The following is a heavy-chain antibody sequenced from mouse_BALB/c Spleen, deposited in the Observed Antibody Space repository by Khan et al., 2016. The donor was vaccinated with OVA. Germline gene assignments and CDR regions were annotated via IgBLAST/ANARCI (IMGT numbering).Heavy chain of an antibody. CDR1: GYTFSSYY. CDR2: INPTNGGT. D-gene: IGHD2-10*02. J-gene: IGHJ3*01. CDR3: TRSGYANPFAY. V-gene: IGHV1S81*02. Sequence: QVQLQQSGAELVKPGASVKLSCKASGYTFSSYYMYWVKQRPGQGLEWIGGINPTNGGTNFNETFKTKATLTVAKSSSTAYMQLSSLTSEDSAVYYCTRSGYANPFAYWGQGTLVTVSA.